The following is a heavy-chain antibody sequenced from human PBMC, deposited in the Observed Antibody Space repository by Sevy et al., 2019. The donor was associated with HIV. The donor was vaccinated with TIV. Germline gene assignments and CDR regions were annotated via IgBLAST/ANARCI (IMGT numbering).Heavy chain of an antibody. CDR1: GFTFSSYW. D-gene: IGHD6-19*01. V-gene: IGHV3-7*03. CDR3: AREGYSSGWYGEDEVFDY. CDR2: IKQDGSEK. J-gene: IGHJ4*02. Sequence: GGSLRLSCAASGFTFSSYWMSWVRQAPGKGLEWVANIKQDGSEKYYVGSVKGRFTISRDNAKNSLYLQMNSLRAEDTAVYYCAREGYSSGWYGEDEVFDYWGQGTLVTVSS.